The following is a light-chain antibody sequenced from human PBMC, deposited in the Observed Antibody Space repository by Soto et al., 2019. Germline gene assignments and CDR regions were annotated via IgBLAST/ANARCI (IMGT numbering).Light chain of an antibody. J-gene: IGLJ3*02. Sequence: QSALTQPVSVSGSPGQSITISCTGTSSDVGGYNYVSWYQQHPGKAPKLMIYDVSYRPSGVSNRFSGSKSGNTASLTISGLQADDEADYYCSSYTSSSTVVFGGGTKLTVL. CDR1: SSDVGGYNY. V-gene: IGLV2-14*03. CDR2: DVS. CDR3: SSYTSSSTVV.